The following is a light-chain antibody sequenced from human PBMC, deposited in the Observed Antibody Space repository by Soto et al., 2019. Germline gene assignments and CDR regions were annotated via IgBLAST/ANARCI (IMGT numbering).Light chain of an antibody. Sequence: EIVLTQSPGTLSLSPGERATLSCRASQSVSSSYLAWYQQKPGQAPRLLIYGASGRATGIPDRFSGSGSGTDFTITISRLEPEDFAVYYCQRYGTSPYTFGQGTKLEIK. CDR3: QRYGTSPYT. CDR1: QSVSSSY. CDR2: GAS. J-gene: IGKJ2*01. V-gene: IGKV3-20*01.